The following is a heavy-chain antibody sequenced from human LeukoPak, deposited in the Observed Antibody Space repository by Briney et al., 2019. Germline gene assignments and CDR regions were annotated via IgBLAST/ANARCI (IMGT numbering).Heavy chain of an antibody. J-gene: IGHJ6*03. CDR3: AVGATHYYMDV. D-gene: IGHD3-16*01. Sequence: SETLSLTCTVSGGSISSYYWSWIRQPPGKGLEWIGYIYYSGSTNYNPSLKSRVTISVDTSKNQFSLKLSSATAADTAVYYCAVGATHYYMDVWGKGTTVTVSS. CDR1: GGSISSYY. V-gene: IGHV4-59*08. CDR2: IYYSGST.